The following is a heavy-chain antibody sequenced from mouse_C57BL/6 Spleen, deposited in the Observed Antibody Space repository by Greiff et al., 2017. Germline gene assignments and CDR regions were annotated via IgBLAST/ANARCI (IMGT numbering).Heavy chain of an antibody. V-gene: IGHV1-42*01. D-gene: IGHD2-4*01. CDR1: GYSFTGYY. CDR3: ARPPYDYDEAWFAY. CDR2: INPSTGGT. Sequence: VQLKQSGPELVKPGASVKISCKASGYSFTGYYMNWVKQSPEKSLEWIGEINPSTGGTTYNQKFKAKATLTVDKSSSTAYMQLKSLTSEDSAVYYCARPPYDYDEAWFAYWGQGTLVTVSA. J-gene: IGHJ3*01.